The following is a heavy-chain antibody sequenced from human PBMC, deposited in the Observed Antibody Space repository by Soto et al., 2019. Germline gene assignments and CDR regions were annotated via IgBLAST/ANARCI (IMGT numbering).Heavy chain of an antibody. V-gene: IGHV1-18*01. D-gene: IGHD3-10*01. CDR3: ARGWFGEFMYYFDY. J-gene: IGHJ4*02. Sequence: QVQLVQSGAEVKKPGASVKVSCKASGYTFINYAFSWVRQAPGQGLEWMGWISAYNGNTNYAQKLQGRVTMTTGTSTSTAYLELRSLRSDDTAVYYCARGWFGEFMYYFDYWGQGTLVTVSS. CDR2: ISAYNGNT. CDR1: GYTFINYA.